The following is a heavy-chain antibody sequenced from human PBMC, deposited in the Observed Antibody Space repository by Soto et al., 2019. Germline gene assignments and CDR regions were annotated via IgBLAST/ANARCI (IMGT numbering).Heavy chain of an antibody. CDR3: AMVVNYVTPTPQDV. Sequence: HVQLVQSGDEVRKPGSSVKVSCKASGYIFVNYGIAWVRQAPGQGLEWMGWISTYSYNTRYASKVQGRITMTTDTSTSTAYMDLGSLSSDDTAVYYCAMVVNYVTPTPQDVWGQGTTVTVSS. CDR2: ISTYSYNT. D-gene: IGHD3-16*01. V-gene: IGHV1-18*01. J-gene: IGHJ6*02. CDR1: GYIFVNYG.